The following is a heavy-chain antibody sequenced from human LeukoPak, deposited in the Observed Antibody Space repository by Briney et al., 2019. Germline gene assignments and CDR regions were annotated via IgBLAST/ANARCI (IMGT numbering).Heavy chain of an antibody. CDR2: IDDDGAGT. CDR3: ARSASGYDA. Sequence: PGGSLRLSCAASGFPVSGYWMHWVRHARGKGRVWVSRIDDDGAGTTYADSVKGRFTISRDNAKNTLYLQMNSLRVEDTAVYYCARSASGYDAWGQGTLVTVSS. J-gene: IGHJ5*02. D-gene: IGHD5-12*01. V-gene: IGHV3-74*01. CDR1: GFPVSGYW.